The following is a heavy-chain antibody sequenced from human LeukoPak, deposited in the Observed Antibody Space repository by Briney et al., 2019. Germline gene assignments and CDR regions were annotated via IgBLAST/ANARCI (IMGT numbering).Heavy chain of an antibody. CDR1: GGTFSSYA. D-gene: IGHD3-16*02. CDR2: IIPIFGTA. Sequence: SVKVSCKASGGTFSSYAISWVRQAPGQGLKWMGGIIPIFGTANYAQKFQGRATITADKSTSTAYMELRSLRSDDTAVYYCARDGDYVWGSYRQDAFDIWGQGTMVTVSS. J-gene: IGHJ3*02. CDR3: ARDGDYVWGSYRQDAFDI. V-gene: IGHV1-69*06.